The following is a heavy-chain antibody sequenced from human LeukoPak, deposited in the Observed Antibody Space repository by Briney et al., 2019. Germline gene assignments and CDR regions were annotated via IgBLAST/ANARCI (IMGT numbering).Heavy chain of an antibody. V-gene: IGHV3-7*01. CDR3: ARGLASDN. J-gene: IGHJ4*02. CDR1: GFTFSSYW. Sequence: GGSLRLSCAASGFTFSSYWMSWVRQAPGKGLEWVANIRQDGCDKYYVDSVKGRFTISRDNAKNSLYLQMNSLRAEDPAVYYCARGLASDNWGQGTLVTVSS. D-gene: IGHD3-3*02. CDR2: IRQDGCDK.